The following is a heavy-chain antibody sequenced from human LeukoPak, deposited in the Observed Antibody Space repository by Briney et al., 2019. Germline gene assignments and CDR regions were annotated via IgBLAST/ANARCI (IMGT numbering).Heavy chain of an antibody. V-gene: IGHV4-34*01. Sequence: PSETLSLTCAVNAGSFTGYYWSWIRQPPGKGLEWIGEIDHTGSINYNPSLRSRVTISVDTFKNQFSLKLRSVTAADTAVYYCARAPYDYVWGSYRRTYDYWGQGTLVTVSS. J-gene: IGHJ4*02. CDR2: IDHTGSI. CDR1: AGSFTGYY. D-gene: IGHD3-16*02. CDR3: ARAPYDYVWGSYRRTYDY.